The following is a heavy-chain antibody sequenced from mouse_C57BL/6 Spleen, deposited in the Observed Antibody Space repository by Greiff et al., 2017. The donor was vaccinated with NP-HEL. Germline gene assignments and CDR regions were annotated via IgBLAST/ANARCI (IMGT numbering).Heavy chain of an antibody. J-gene: IGHJ4*01. CDR2: IYPGSGST. V-gene: IGHV1-55*01. CDR3: ARRGLSTVVAPYAMDY. D-gene: IGHD1-1*01. CDR1: GYTFTSYW. Sequence: VQLQQPGAELVKPGASVKMSCKASGYTFTSYWITWVKQRPGQGLEWIGDIYPGSGSTNYNEKFKSKATLTVDTSSSTAYMQLSSLTSEDSAVYYCARRGLSTVVAPYAMDYWGQGTSVTVSS.